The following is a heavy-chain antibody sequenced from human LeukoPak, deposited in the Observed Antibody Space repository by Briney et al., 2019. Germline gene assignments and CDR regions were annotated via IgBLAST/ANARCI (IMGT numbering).Heavy chain of an antibody. CDR1: GFTFSSYA. CDR3: AKDPVYSSGWSVYYYYGMDV. CDR2: ISGSGGST. J-gene: IGHJ6*02. Sequence: GGSLRLSCAASGFTFSSYAMSWVRQAPGKGLEWVSAISGSGGSTYYADSVKGRFTISRVNSKNTLYLQMNSLRAEDTAVYYCAKDPVYSSGWSVYYYYGMDVWGQGTTVTVSS. V-gene: IGHV3-23*01. D-gene: IGHD6-19*01.